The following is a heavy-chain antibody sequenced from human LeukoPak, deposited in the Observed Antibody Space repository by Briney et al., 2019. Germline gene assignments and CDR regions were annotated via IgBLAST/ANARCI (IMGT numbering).Heavy chain of an antibody. J-gene: IGHJ3*02. D-gene: IGHD3-22*01. CDR2: INPNSGGT. CDR3: ARGTNYYDTSGYLDSFDI. CDR1: GYTFTGYY. Sequence: ASVKVSCKASGYTFTGYYMHWVRQAPGQGLEWMGWINPNSGGTNYAQKFQGRVTMTRDTSISTAYMELSRLRSDDTALYYCARGTNYYDTSGYLDSFDIWGEGTMVTVSS. V-gene: IGHV1-2*02.